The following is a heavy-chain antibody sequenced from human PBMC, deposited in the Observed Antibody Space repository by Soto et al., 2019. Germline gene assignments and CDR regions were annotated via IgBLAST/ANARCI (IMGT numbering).Heavy chain of an antibody. CDR1: GFTFSNYA. CDR2: ISGSGDST. D-gene: IGHD6-19*01. Sequence: EVQLLESGGGLVQPGGSLRLSCVASGFTFSNYAMNWVRQAPGKGLEWVSVISGSGDSTYYADSVKGRFTISRDNSKNTLYLQMNSLGAEDTAVYYCARRTSGWYFDYWGQGTLVTVSS. V-gene: IGHV3-23*01. CDR3: ARRTSGWYFDY. J-gene: IGHJ4*02.